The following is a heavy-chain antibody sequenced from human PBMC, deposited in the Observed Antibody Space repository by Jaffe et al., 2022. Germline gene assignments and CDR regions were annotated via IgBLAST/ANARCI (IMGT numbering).Heavy chain of an antibody. CDR2: INSSGGAT. J-gene: IGHJ4*02. D-gene: IGHD2-8*02. CDR3: ARSQQCSGGECYQGFEF. V-gene: IGHV1-46*01. CDR1: GYVFTNYY. Sequence: QVQLVQSGAEVKKPGASVKVSCKASGYVFTNYYIHWVRQAPGQGLEWMGIINSSGGATRYAEKFQDRLTMTSDRPTNTVAMELSSLRFEDTAVYYCARSQQCSGGECYQGFEFWGQGSLVTVSS.